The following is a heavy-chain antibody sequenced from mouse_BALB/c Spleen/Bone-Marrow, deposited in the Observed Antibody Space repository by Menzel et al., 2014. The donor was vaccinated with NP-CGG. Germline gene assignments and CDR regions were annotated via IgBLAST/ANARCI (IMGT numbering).Heavy chain of an antibody. J-gene: IGHJ3*01. CDR2: ISDGGTYT. D-gene: IGHD2-3*01. V-gene: IGHV5-4*02. CDR1: GFTFSDYY. CDR3: ARDKGGYYVGGFAY. Sequence: EVQLVESGGGLVKPGGSLKLSCAASGFTFSDYYMYWVRQTPEKRLEWVATISDGGTYTYYSDSVEGRFTISRDNARNNLYLQMSSLKSEDTAMYYCARDKGGYYVGGFAYWGQGTLVTVSA.